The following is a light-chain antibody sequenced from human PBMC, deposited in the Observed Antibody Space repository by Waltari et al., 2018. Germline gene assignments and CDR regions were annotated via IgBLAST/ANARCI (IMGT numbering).Light chain of an antibody. CDR3: QAWGTGIGV. J-gene: IGLJ2*01. Sequence: QLVLTQSPSASASLGASVKLTCTLSSGHSSYAAAWHPQQPEKGPRFLMKVKSDGSHSKGDGIPDRFSGSSFGAERYLTISSLQSEDEADYYCQAWGTGIGVFGGGTKLTVL. CDR1: SGHSSYA. V-gene: IGLV4-69*01. CDR2: VKSDGSH.